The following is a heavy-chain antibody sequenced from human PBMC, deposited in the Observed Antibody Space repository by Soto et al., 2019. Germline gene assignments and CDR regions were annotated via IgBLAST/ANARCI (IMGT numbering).Heavy chain of an antibody. Sequence: GESLKISCKCSGYSFTSYWIGWVRQMPGEGLEWMGIIYPGDSDTRYSPSFQGQVTISADKSISTAYLQWSSLKASDTAMYYCARQGSLRNSSSSQGGDAFDIGGQGTMVTVSS. CDR1: GYSFTSYW. J-gene: IGHJ3*02. D-gene: IGHD6-6*01. CDR3: ARQGSLRNSSSSQGGDAFDI. V-gene: IGHV5-51*01. CDR2: IYPGDSDT.